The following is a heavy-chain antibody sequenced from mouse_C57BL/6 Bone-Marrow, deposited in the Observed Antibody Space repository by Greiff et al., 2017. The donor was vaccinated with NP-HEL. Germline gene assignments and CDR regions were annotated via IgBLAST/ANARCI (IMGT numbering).Heavy chain of an antibody. CDR3: ARGDWDEDY. CDR1: GFTFSDYG. V-gene: IGHV5-17*01. D-gene: IGHD4-1*01. J-gene: IGHJ2*01. Sequence: EVQLQESGGGLVKPGGSLKLSCAASGFTFSDYGMHWVRQAPEKGLEWVAYISSGSSTIYYADTVKGRFTISRDNAKNTLFLQMTSLRSEDTAMYYCARGDWDEDYWGQGTTLTVSS. CDR2: ISSGSSTI.